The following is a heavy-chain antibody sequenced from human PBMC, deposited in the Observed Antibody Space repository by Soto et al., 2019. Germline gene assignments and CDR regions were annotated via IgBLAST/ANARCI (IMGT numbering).Heavy chain of an antibody. V-gene: IGHV4-31*01. Sequence: PSEALSLTCRVSGSALNSRNYHWRWLHQVPGKGLEWIGHLYVTGAVDSNPSLRDPITISQDPSERQFSLNLRLVTAADTAVYYCARDYRYNWNYFDFWGQGTLVTVSA. D-gene: IGHD1-20*01. J-gene: IGHJ4*02. CDR3: ARDYRYNWNYFDF. CDR2: LYVTGAV. CDR1: GSALNSRNYH.